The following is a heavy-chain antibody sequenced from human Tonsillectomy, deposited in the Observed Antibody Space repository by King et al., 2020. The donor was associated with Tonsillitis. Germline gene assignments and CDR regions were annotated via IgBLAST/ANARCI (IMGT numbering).Heavy chain of an antibody. V-gene: IGHV3-30*18. CDR3: AKDGISLSDWYFDL. CDR2: IAYDGSYE. J-gene: IGHJ2*01. Sequence: VQLVESGGGVVQPGRSLRLSCAASGFTFSNYGMHWVRQAPGKGLEWVALIAYDGSYENYADSVKGRFTISRDNSKNTLYLEMNSLRVEDTAVYYCAKDGISLSDWYFDLWGRGTLVSVSS. CDR1: GFTFSNYG. D-gene: IGHD3-3*02.